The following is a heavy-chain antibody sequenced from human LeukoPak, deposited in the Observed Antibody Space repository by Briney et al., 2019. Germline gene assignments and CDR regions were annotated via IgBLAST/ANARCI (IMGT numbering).Heavy chain of an antibody. J-gene: IGHJ4*02. CDR3: ARTPHTDHGDYASTDY. Sequence: ASVKVSCKASGYTFTSCGISWVRQAPGQGLEWMGWISAYNGRTYYAQNLQGRVTMTTDTATSTAYMELRSLRSDDTAVYYCARTPHTDHGDYASTDYWGQGTLVTVSS. D-gene: IGHD4-17*01. CDR2: ISAYNGRT. V-gene: IGHV1-18*01. CDR1: GYTFTSCG.